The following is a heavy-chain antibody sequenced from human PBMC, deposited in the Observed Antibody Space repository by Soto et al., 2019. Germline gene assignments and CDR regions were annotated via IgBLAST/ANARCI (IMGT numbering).Heavy chain of an antibody. J-gene: IGHJ4*02. CDR2: INAGNGNT. CDR1: EYTFTSYA. D-gene: IGHD4-4*01. Sequence: QVRVVQSGAEVKKPGASVKVSCKASEYTFTSYAMHWVRQAPGQSLEWMGWINAGNGNTKYSQKFQGRVTITRDTSASTAYMELSSLRSEDTAVYYCARELQGLYYFDYWGLGTLVTVSS. CDR3: ARELQGLYYFDY. V-gene: IGHV1-3*01.